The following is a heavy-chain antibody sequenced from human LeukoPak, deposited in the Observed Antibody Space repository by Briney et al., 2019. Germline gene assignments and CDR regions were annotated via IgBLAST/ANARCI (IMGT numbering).Heavy chain of an antibody. CDR3: ARDANSGSYYLHGAFDI. CDR1: GGSISSGGYY. CDR2: IYYSGST. D-gene: IGHD1-26*01. J-gene: IGHJ3*02. Sequence: NPSETLSLTCTVSGGSISSGGYYWSWIPQHPGKGLEWIGYIYYSGSTYYNPSLKSRVTISVDTSKNQFSLKLSSVTAADTAVYYCARDANSGSYYLHGAFDIWGQGTMVTVSS. V-gene: IGHV4-31*03.